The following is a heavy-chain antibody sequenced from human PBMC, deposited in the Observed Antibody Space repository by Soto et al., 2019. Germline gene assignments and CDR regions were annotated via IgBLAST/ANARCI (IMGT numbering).Heavy chain of an antibody. J-gene: IGHJ4*02. CDR1: GYTFTSYG. CDR3: ARSPSYYSSPDY. Sequence: ASVKVCCKAPGYTFTSYGLSWVRQAPGQGLEWMGWISAYNGNTNYAQKLQGRVSMTTDTSTSTAYMELRSLRSDDTAVYYCARSPSYYSSPDYWGQGTLVTVSS. V-gene: IGHV1-18*01. D-gene: IGHD6-13*01. CDR2: ISAYNGNT.